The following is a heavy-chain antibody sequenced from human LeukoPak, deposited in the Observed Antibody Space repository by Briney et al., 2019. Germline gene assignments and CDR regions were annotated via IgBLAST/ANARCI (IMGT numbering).Heavy chain of an antibody. V-gene: IGHV3-20*04. CDR3: AGGDRNGWYFDY. J-gene: IGHJ4*02. Sequence: GGSLRLSCAASGFSFDDYGVSWVRQAPGKGLEWVSGINWNGGSTGYADSVKGRFTISRDNAKNSLYLHMNSLRAEDTALYYCAGGDRNGWYFDYWGQGTLVTVSS. CDR1: GFSFDDYG. CDR2: INWNGGST. D-gene: IGHD6-19*01.